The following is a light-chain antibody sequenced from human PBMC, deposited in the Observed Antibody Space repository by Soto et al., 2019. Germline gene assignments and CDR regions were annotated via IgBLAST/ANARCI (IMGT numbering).Light chain of an antibody. Sequence: DIQMTQSPSTLSASVGDRVTITCRASQSISSWLAWYQQKPGKAPKLLIYDASSLESGDPSRFSGSGSRTELTITISSLQPDDFATYYCQQYNSYPYTFGQGTKLEIK. CDR2: DAS. J-gene: IGKJ2*01. CDR1: QSISSW. CDR3: QQYNSYPYT. V-gene: IGKV1-5*01.